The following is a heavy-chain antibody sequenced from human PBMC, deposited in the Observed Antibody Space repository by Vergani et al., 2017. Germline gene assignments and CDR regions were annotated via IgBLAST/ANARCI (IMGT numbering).Heavy chain of an antibody. J-gene: IGHJ2*01. Sequence: VLLQEPGPGLVKPSETLSLKCSVSGASIDSFYWSWLRQSPGKGLEWIGYVFRYGKVIYNPSFNFRAAIDTSNNQLSLRLSSVTAADTAVYYCARDFGGEWYFDLWGRGTFVTVSS. V-gene: IGHV4-59*01. CDR1: GASIDSFY. CDR3: ARDFGGEWYFDL. D-gene: IGHD2-15*01. CDR2: VFRYGKV.